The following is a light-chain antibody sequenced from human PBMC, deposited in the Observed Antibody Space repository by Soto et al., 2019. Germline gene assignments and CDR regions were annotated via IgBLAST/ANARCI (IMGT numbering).Light chain of an antibody. CDR3: QQYNSYST. J-gene: IGKJ1*01. CDR2: DAS. Sequence: LQMTQSPSTLAASVGDRVPITCRASQSISSWLAWYQQKPGKAPKLLIYDASSLESGVPSRFSGSGSGTEFTLTISSLQPDDFATYYCQQYNSYSTFGQGTKVDIK. CDR1: QSISSW. V-gene: IGKV1-5*01.